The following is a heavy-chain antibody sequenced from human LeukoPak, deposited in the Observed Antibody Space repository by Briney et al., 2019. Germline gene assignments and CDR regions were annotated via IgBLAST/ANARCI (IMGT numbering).Heavy chain of an antibody. Sequence: PGGSLRLSCAASGFTFSSYAMSWVRQAPGKGLEWVSAISGSGGSTYYADSVKGRFTISRDNSKNTLYLQMNSLRAEDTAVYYCAKSGGFLEWLFPSTPFDYWGQGTLVTVSS. V-gene: IGHV3-23*01. J-gene: IGHJ4*02. CDR1: GFTFSSYA. D-gene: IGHD3-3*01. CDR2: ISGSGGST. CDR3: AKSGGFLEWLFPSTPFDY.